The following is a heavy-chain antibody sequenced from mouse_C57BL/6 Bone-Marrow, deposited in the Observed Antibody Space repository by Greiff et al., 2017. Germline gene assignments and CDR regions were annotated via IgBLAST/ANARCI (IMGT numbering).Heavy chain of an antibody. Sequence: VQLQQSGAELARPGASVKMSCKASGYTFTSYTMHWVKQRPGQGLELIGYINPSSGYTKYNQKFKDKATLTADKSSSTAYMQLSSLTSEDSAVYYCARDGSSYRYYAMDYWGQGTSVTVSS. CDR2: INPSSGYT. CDR3: ARDGSSYRYYAMDY. V-gene: IGHV1-4*01. J-gene: IGHJ4*01. D-gene: IGHD1-1*01. CDR1: GYTFTSYT.